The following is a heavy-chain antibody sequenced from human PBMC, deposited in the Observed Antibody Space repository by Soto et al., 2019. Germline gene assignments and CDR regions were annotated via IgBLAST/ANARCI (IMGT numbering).Heavy chain of an antibody. CDR1: GFTFSDHY. V-gene: IGHV3-72*01. Sequence: EVQLVESGGGLVQPGGSLRLSCAASGFTFSDHYMDWVRQAPGKGLQWVGRTKNKGETYTTKYAASVKGRFTISRDDSKNSLYLQMNSLNTEDTAVYYCARVSKGYYFDWWGQGTLVTVSS. CDR2: TKNKGETYTT. J-gene: IGHJ4*02. CDR3: ARVSKGYYFDW.